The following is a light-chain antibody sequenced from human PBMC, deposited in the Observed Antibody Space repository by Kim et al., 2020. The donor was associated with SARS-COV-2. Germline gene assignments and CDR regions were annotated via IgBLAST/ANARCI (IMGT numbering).Light chain of an antibody. CDR3: SSYISSGTVV. V-gene: IGLV2-14*04. CDR1: SSDVGGYNY. CDR2: DVS. J-gene: IGLJ2*01. Sequence: GQSITISCTGTSSDVGGYNYVSWYQQHPGKAPKLMIYDVSKRPSGVSNRFSGSKSGNTASLTISGLQAEDEADYYCSSYISSGTVVFGGGTQLTVL.